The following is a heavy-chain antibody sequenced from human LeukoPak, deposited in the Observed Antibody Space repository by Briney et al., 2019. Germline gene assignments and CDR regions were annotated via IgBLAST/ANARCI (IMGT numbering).Heavy chain of an antibody. D-gene: IGHD2-2*03. V-gene: IGHV1-2*02. Sequence: ASVKVSCKASGYTFTGYYMHWVRQAPGQGLEWMGWINPNSGGTNYAQKFQGRVTMTRDTSISTAYMELSRLRSDDTAVYYCATNGVDIVVVPSARTPVYYYYMDVWVKGTTVTVSS. CDR3: ATNGVDIVVVPSARTPVYYYYMDV. CDR1: GYTFTGYY. CDR2: INPNSGGT. J-gene: IGHJ6*03.